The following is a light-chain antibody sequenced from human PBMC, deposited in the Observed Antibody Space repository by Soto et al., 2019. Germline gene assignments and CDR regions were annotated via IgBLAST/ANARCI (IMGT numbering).Light chain of an antibody. V-gene: IGLV2-14*01. CDR3: SSYTSSSTFLL. CDR1: SSDVGGYKY. Sequence: QSALTQPASVSGSPGQSITISCTGTSSDVGGYKYVSWYQQHPGNAPKLMIYEVRNRPSGVSNRFSGSKSGNAASLTISGLQAEDEADYYCSSYTSSSTFLLFGGGTKLTVL. CDR2: EVR. J-gene: IGLJ2*01.